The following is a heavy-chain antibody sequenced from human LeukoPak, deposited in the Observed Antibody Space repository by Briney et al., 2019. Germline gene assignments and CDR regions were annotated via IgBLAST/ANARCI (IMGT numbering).Heavy chain of an antibody. Sequence: KPSETLSLTCAVYIESFSGYHWNWIRQVPGKGMEWIGEISESGTININPSLRRRVSLSVDTSKNQFSLDMRSMTAADTGVYYCAGIAVVAYYFDYWGQGTPVTVSS. CDR2: ISESGTI. D-gene: IGHD6-19*01. V-gene: IGHV4-34*01. CDR3: AGIAVVAYYFDY. J-gene: IGHJ4*02. CDR1: IESFSGYH.